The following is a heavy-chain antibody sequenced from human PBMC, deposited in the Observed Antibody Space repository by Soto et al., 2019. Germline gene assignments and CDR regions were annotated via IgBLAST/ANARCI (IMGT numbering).Heavy chain of an antibody. J-gene: IGHJ4*02. Sequence: QVQLQESGPGLVKPSQTLSLTCTVSGGSVSRGDYYWSWLRQPPGKGLEWIGSIYYIGSTYYNPSLKSRVTISVDTSKNQFSLKLSSVTAADTAVYYCARDLGSSNYPYPDYWGQGTLVTVSS. CDR2: IYYIGST. CDR1: GGSVSRGDYY. CDR3: ARDLGSSNYPYPDY. D-gene: IGHD1-1*01. V-gene: IGHV4-31*03.